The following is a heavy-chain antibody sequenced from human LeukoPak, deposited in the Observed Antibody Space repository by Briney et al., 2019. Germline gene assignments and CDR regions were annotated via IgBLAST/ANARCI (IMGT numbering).Heavy chain of an antibody. J-gene: IGHJ4*02. CDR3: ARDYGDYAIDY. D-gene: IGHD4-17*01. Sequence: GGSLRLSCTASGFIFSDYYMGWIRQAPGKGLEWVSYISTRAHRTTKYYTDSVRGRFTISRDDADNSFYLQMNILSAEDTAVYYCARDYGDYAIDYWGLGTLVTVSS. CDR1: GFIFSDYY. CDR2: ISTRAHRTTK. V-gene: IGHV3-11*01.